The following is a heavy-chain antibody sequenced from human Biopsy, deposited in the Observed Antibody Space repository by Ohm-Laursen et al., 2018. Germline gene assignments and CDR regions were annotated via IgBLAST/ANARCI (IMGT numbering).Heavy chain of an antibody. Sequence: GSLRLSCEAPGFSFSDYHMRWIRQAPGRGLEWVSYISGGGTIYYGDSMKGRVTISRDNAKNSLYLQMHSLRAEDTAVYYCARDTRWSPYSMDVWGQGTTVTVSS. CDR1: GFSFSDYH. V-gene: IGHV3-11*01. D-gene: IGHD4-23*01. J-gene: IGHJ6*02. CDR2: ISGGGTI. CDR3: ARDTRWSPYSMDV.